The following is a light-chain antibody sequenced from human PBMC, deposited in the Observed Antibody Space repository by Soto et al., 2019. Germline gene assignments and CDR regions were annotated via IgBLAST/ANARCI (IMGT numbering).Light chain of an antibody. CDR1: QNINNY. V-gene: IGKV1-33*01. CDR3: QQYDNLPLT. J-gene: IGKJ4*01. CDR2: DAS. Sequence: DIQMTQSPSSVSASVGDRVTIACQAMQNINNYLNWYQQKPGRAPKLLIYDASNLEAGVPSRFSGSGSGTDFTFTISSLQPEDIATYYCQQYDNLPLTFGGGTKVDIK.